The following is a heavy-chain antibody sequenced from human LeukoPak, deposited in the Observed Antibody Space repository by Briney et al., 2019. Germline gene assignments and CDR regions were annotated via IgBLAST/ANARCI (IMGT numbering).Heavy chain of an antibody. CDR1: GVSISSGGYS. CDR2: IYHSGST. D-gene: IGHD3-22*01. Sequence: SQTLSLTCAVSGVSISSGGYSWSWIRQPPGKGLEWIGYIYHSGSTYYNPSLKSRVTISVDRSKNQFSLKLSSVTAADTAVYYCARGWYYYDSSGYPSHFDYWGQGTLVTVSS. V-gene: IGHV4-30-2*01. J-gene: IGHJ4*02. CDR3: ARGWYYYDSSGYPSHFDY.